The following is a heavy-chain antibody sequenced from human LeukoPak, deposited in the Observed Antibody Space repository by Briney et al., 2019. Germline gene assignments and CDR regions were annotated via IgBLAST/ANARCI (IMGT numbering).Heavy chain of an antibody. D-gene: IGHD6-6*01. Sequence: PGRYLRLSCAASGFTFSTYAMHWLRQAPGKGLEWVAIISYDGSSTSYADSVKGRFTTSRDNSKNTLYLQMSSLRTEDTAVYYCAKIEGSSSYYFDYWGQGTLVTVSS. CDR1: GFTFSTYA. CDR2: ISYDGSST. CDR3: AKIEGSSSYYFDY. V-gene: IGHV3-30*18. J-gene: IGHJ4*02.